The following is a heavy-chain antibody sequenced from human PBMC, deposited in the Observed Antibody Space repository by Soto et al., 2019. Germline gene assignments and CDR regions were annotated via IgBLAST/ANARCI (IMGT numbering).Heavy chain of an antibody. V-gene: IGHV4-34*01. CDR2: INHSGST. J-gene: IGHJ5*02. Sequence: PSETLSLTCAVYGGSFSGYYWSWIRQPPGKGLEWIGEINHSGSTNYNPSLKSRVTISVDTSKNQFSLKLSSVTAAVTAVYYCASARVPAAMGWFDPWGQGTLVTVSS. CDR3: ASARVPAAMGWFDP. D-gene: IGHD2-2*01. CDR1: GGSFSGYY.